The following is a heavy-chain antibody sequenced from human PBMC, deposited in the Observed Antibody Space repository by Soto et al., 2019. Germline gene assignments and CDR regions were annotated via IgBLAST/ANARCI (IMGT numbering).Heavy chain of an antibody. CDR1: GFTFSDYA. D-gene: IGHD2-2*01. CDR2: IGRNGNPT. CDR3: AARRCSRTKCYHFDY. Sequence: GGSLRLSCSASGFTFSDYAMHWVRQAPGKGLEYVSCIGRNGNPTYYADSVRDRFTISRDNARNTLYLQMSSLRGEDTAVYYCAARRCSRTKCYHFDYWGQGVLVTVSS. V-gene: IGHV3-64D*08. J-gene: IGHJ4*02.